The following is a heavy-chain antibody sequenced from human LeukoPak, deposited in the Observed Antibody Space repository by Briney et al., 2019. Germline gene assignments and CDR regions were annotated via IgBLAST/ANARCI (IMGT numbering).Heavy chain of an antibody. CDR2: IYSGGST. CDR1: GFTVSSNY. D-gene: IGHD3-10*01. J-gene: IGHJ4*02. CDR3: AKGGYGSGSYRADY. Sequence: GGSLRLSCAASGFTVSSNYMSWVRQAPGKGLEWVSVIYSGGSTYYADSVKGRFTISRDNSKNTLYLQMNSLRAEDTAVYYCAKGGYGSGSYRADYWGQGTLVTVSS. V-gene: IGHV3-53*05.